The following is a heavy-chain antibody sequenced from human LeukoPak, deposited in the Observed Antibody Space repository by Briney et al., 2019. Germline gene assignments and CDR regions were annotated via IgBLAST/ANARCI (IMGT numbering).Heavy chain of an antibody. Sequence: SVKVACKASGGTFSSYAISWVRQAPGQGLEWMGGIIPIFGTANYAQKFQGRVTITADESTSTAYMELSSLRSEDTAVYYCARDPEGYDSSGYYSWDVWGQGTTVTVSS. CDR2: IIPIFGTA. D-gene: IGHD3-22*01. J-gene: IGHJ6*02. CDR1: GGTFSSYA. CDR3: ARDPEGYDSSGYYSWDV. V-gene: IGHV1-69*13.